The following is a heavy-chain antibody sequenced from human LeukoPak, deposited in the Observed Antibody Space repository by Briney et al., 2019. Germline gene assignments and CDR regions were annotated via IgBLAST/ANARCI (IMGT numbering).Heavy chain of an antibody. CDR1: GYTFTGYY. CDR2: INPNSGGT. V-gene: IGHV1-2*02. Sequence: ASVKVSCKASGYTFTGYYMHWVRQAPGQGLEWMGWINPNSGGTNYAQKFQGRVTMTRDTSISTAYMELSRLRSDDTAVYYCAREGAAGTTTISWFDPWGQGTLVTVSS. J-gene: IGHJ5*02. CDR3: AREGAAGTTTISWFDP. D-gene: IGHD6-13*01.